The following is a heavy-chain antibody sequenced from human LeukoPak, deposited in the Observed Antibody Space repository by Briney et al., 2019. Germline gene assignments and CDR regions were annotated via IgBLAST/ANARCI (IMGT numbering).Heavy chain of an antibody. V-gene: IGHV4-59*01. J-gene: IGHJ5*02. CDR1: GGSISSYY. Sequence: SESLSLTCTVSGGSISSYYWTWIRQPPGKGLEWIGYIYNSGSTNYNPSLKSGVTISVSTSKNPFSLKLISGNPADTPVYYRRVGEQLVNWFAPWGQGTLVTVSS. CDR2: IYNSGST. D-gene: IGHD6-6*01. CDR3: RVGEQLVNWFAP.